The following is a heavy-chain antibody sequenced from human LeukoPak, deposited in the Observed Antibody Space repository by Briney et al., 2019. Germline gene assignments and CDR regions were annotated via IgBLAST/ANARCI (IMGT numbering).Heavy chain of an antibody. Sequence: ASVKVSCKASGYTFTGYYMHWVRQAPGQGLEWMGWINPNSGGTNYAQKFQGRVTMTRDTSISTAYMELSRLRSDDTAVYHCARELRFLEWLLSHWFDPWGQGTLVTVSS. D-gene: IGHD3-3*01. CDR2: INPNSGGT. CDR3: ARELRFLEWLLSHWFDP. V-gene: IGHV1-2*02. CDR1: GYTFTGYY. J-gene: IGHJ5*02.